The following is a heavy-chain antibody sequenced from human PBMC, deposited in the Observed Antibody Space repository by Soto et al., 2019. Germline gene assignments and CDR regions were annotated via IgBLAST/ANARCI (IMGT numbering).Heavy chain of an antibody. CDR2: ISAYNGNI. Sequence: QVQLVQSGAEVKKPGASVKVSCKASGYTFASCAITWVRQAPGQGLEWMGWISAYNGNINYAQNLQGRVTMTTDTSTSTAYMELRSLRSDDTAVYYCARLSDYSGNDLLGYWGQGTPVTVSS. CDR1: GYTFASCA. J-gene: IGHJ4*02. CDR3: ARLSDYSGNDLLGY. V-gene: IGHV1-18*04. D-gene: IGHD5-12*01.